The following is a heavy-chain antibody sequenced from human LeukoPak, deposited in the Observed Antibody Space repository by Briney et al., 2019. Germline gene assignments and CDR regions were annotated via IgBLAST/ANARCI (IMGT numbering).Heavy chain of an antibody. CDR3: ARDYPSGRVYYYYYGMDV. CDR2: ISAYNGNT. V-gene: IGHV1-18*01. CDR1: GYTFTSYG. J-gene: IGHJ6*02. Sequence: ASAKVSCKASGYTFTSYGISWARQAPGQGLEWMGWISAYNGNTNYAQKLQGRVTMTTDTSTSTAYMELRSLRSDDTAVYYCARDYPSGRVYYYYYGMDVWGQGTTVTVSS.